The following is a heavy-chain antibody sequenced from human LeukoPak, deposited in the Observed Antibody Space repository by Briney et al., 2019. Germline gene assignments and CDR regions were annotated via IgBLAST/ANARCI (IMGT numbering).Heavy chain of an antibody. V-gene: IGHV3-30-3*02. CDR3: AKSPAVDAAFDI. Sequence: GGSLRLSCAASGFTFSSYAMHWVRQAPGKGLEWVAVISYDGSNKYYADSVKDRFTTSRDNSKNTLYLQMNSLRAEDTAVYYCAKSPAVDAAFDIWGQGTMVTVSS. CDR2: ISYDGSNK. CDR1: GFTFSSYA. J-gene: IGHJ3*02. D-gene: IGHD4-23*01.